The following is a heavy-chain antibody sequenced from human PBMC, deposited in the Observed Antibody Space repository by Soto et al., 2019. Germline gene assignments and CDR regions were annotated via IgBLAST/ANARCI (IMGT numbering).Heavy chain of an antibody. CDR1: GFTFSNYS. CDR3: ARDQPGYSYGYGLGY. D-gene: IGHD5-18*01. J-gene: IGHJ4*02. V-gene: IGHV3-21*01. Sequence: EVQLVESGGGLVKPGGSLSLSCAASGFTFSNYSMNWVRQAPGTGLEGLSSISNSSSYIYYADSVKGRFTIARDTAKNSLYLQMNSLSVADTAVYYCARDQPGYSYGYGLGYWGQGTLVSVSS. CDR2: ISNSSSYI.